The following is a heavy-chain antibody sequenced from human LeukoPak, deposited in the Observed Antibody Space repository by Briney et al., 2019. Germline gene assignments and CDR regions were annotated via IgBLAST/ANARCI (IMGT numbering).Heavy chain of an antibody. CDR1: GYTFTDYY. CDR2: VDPEDGET. V-gene: IGHV1-69-2*01. D-gene: IGHD3-3*01. Sequence: ASVKISCKVSGYTFTDYYMHWVQQAPGKGLEWMGLVDPEDGETIYAEKFQGRVTITADTSTDTAYMELSSLRSEDTTVYYCASFEGEWLSNWFAPWGQGTLVTVSS. CDR3: ASFEGEWLSNWFAP. J-gene: IGHJ5*02.